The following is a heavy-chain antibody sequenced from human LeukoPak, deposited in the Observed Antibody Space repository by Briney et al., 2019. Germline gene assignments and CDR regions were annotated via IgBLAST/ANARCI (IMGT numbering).Heavy chain of an antibody. CDR1: GGSFSGYY. D-gene: IGHD6-25*01. J-gene: IGHJ6*02. CDR2: INHSGST. V-gene: IGHV4-34*01. Sequence: PSETLSLTCAVYGGSFSGYYWSWIRQPPGKGLEWIGEINHSGSTNYNPSLKSRVTISVETSKNQFSLKLSSVTAADTAVYYCARGRLPHYYYGMDVWGQRTTVTVSS. CDR3: ARGRLPHYYYGMDV.